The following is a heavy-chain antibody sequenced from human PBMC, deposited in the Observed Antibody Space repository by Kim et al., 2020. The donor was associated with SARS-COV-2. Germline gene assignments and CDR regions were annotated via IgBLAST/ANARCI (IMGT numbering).Heavy chain of an antibody. CDR2: VPGGGGRT. Sequence: GGSLRLSCVASGFTFNNFAMSWVRQAPGKGLEWVSTVPGGGGRTFYADSVKGRFTISRDISKNMVYLQMDSVRAEDKGVYYCAKAHPLSMGWYVFEDWGQGTLVTVSS. V-gene: IGHV3-23*01. J-gene: IGHJ4*02. CDR1: GFTFNNFA. D-gene: IGHD6-19*01. CDR3: AKAHPLSMGWYVFED.